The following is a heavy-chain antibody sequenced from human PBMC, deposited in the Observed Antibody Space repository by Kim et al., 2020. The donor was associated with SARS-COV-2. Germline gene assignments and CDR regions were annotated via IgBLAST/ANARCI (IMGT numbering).Heavy chain of an antibody. CDR1: NASIISGVYY. V-gene: IGHV4-31*03. D-gene: IGHD3-22*01. CDR3: ARATPYYHDPSTYY. Sequence: SETLSLTCTVSNASIISGVYYWSWIRQHPGKGLEWIGYIHYTGTTYYHPSLKSRVTMSVDTSKNQFSLNLNSLTAADTAVYYCARATPYYHDPSTYY. J-gene: IGHJ6*01. CDR2: IHYTGTT.